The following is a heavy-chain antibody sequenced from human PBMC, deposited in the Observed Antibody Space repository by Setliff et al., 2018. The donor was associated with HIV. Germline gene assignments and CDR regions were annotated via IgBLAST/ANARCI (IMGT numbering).Heavy chain of an antibody. CDR1: GGSISSGGYF. CDR2: IYYTGTT. D-gene: IGHD6-19*01. V-gene: IGHV4-31*03. CDR3: ARHEINSGLNGRIFDN. Sequence: LSLTCTVSGGSISSGGYFWSWIRQLPGKGLEWIGYIYYTGTTNYSPSLKSRVTMSVDTARNQFSLKLRSVTAADTAVYYCARHEINSGLNGRIFDNWGQGILVTVSS. J-gene: IGHJ4*02.